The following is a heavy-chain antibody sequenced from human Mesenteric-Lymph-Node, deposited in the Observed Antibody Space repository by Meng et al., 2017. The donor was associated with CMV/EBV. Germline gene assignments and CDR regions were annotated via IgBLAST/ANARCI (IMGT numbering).Heavy chain of an antibody. V-gene: IGHV3-21*01. D-gene: IGHD6-13*01. J-gene: IGHJ6*02. CDR1: GFTFSSYS. Sequence: GESLKISCAASGFTFSSYSMNWVRQAPGKGLEWVSSISSSSSYIYYADSVKGRFTISRDNAKNSLYLQMNSLRAEDTAVYYCARDKHSSSWYKSYGMDVWGQGTTVTVSS. CDR3: ARDKHSSSWYKSYGMDV. CDR2: ISSSSSYI.